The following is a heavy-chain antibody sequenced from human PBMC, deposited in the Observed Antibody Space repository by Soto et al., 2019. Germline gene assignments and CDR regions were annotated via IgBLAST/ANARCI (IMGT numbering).Heavy chain of an antibody. D-gene: IGHD1-1*01. CDR1: GFDSSYYW. Sequence: VSLRLCCALSGFDSSYYWIQWFRQSPGKGLEWVSRIDPDGTTTNYADSVKGRFSVSRDNAKKTIYLQMNSLTADDTALYYCARGPRPSSAGTGAYWGQGTLVTVSS. J-gene: IGHJ1*01. V-gene: IGHV3-74*01. CDR3: ARGPRPSSAGTGAY. CDR2: IDPDGTTT.